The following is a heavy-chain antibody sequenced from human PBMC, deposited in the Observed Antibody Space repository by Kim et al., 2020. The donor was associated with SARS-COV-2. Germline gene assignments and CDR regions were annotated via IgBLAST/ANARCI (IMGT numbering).Heavy chain of an antibody. CDR3: AGNYYDSSGYFPRWFDP. CDR1: GGSISSSSYY. J-gene: IGHJ5*02. Sequence: SETLSLTCTVSGGSISSSSYYWGWIRQPPGKGLEWIGSIYYSGSTYYNPSLKSRVTISVDTSKNQFSLKLSSVTAADTAVYYCAGNYYDSSGYFPRWFDPWGQGTLAT. D-gene: IGHD3-22*01. V-gene: IGHV4-39*01. CDR2: IYYSGST.